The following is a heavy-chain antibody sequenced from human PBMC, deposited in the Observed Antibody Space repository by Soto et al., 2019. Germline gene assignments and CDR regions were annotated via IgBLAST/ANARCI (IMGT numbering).Heavy chain of an antibody. V-gene: IGHV4-39*01. CDR2: IYYSGST. D-gene: IGHD4-17*01. Sequence: SEPLSLTCTVAGGYIITSSYYWGWISQPPGKGLEWIGNIYYSGSTYYTPSLKSRVTISVDMSKNQFSLNLSSVTAADTAVYYCAGLPRAYGDYDSWGQGTLVTVSS. CDR1: GGYIITSSYY. J-gene: IGHJ5*01. CDR3: AGLPRAYGDYDS.